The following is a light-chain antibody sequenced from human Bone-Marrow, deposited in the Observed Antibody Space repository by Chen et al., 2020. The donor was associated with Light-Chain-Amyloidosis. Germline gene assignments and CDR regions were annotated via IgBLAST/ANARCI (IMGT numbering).Light chain of an antibody. CDR3: QSADSSGTYEVI. CDR2: RDT. CDR1: DLTTKY. Sequence: SYELPHPPPVPVSPGHTARITPSGDDLTTKYAYWYQQKPGQAPVLVIHRDTERPSGISERFSGSSSGTTAKLTISGGQAEDEADYHCQSADSSGTYEVIFGGGTKLTVL. V-gene: IGLV3-25*03. J-gene: IGLJ2*01.